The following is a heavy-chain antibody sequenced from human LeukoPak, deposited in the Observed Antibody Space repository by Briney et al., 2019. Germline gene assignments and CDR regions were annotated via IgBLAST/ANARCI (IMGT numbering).Heavy chain of an antibody. CDR3: TRSAVVLPYYFDY. J-gene: IGHJ4*02. V-gene: IGHV1-24*01. CDR1: GYSLTELS. D-gene: IGHD3-22*01. CDR2: FDPENGET. Sequence: GASVKVSCKVSGYSLTELSMHWVRQAPGKGPEWMGCFDPENGETLYAQESQGRVTLTEDTSTDTAYMELSSLRSEDTALYYCTRSAVVLPYYFDYWGQGTLVTVSS.